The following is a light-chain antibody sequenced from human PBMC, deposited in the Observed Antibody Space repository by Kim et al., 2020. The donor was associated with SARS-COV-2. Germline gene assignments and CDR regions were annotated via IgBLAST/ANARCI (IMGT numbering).Light chain of an antibody. V-gene: IGKV3-11*01. CDR2: DAA. J-gene: IGKJ4*02. Sequence: RGRTAISCRRSKKISGYGGWDEHKPGQAHRLLIYDAANRDTGIPDRDRGSGCGTDLNFTISSREPEDVEIDECQQQNNGQPVGTFGGGTKVDIK. CDR1: KKISGY. CDR3: QQQNNGQPVGT.